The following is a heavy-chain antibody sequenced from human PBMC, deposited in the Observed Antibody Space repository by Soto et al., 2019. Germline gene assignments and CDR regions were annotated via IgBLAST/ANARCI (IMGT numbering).Heavy chain of an antibody. CDR1: GFTFSSYG. CDR3: AKDPYSSGWPDAFDI. CDR2: ISYDGSNK. J-gene: IGHJ3*02. Sequence: GSLRLSCAASGFTFSSYGMHWVRQAPGKGLEWVAVISYDGSNKYYADSVKGRFTISRDNSKNTLYLQMNSLRAEDTAVYYCAKDPYSSGWPDAFDIWGQGTMVTVSS. D-gene: IGHD6-19*01. V-gene: IGHV3-30*18.